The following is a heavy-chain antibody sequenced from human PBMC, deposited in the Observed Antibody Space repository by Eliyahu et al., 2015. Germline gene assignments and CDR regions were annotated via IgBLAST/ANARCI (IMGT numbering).Heavy chain of an antibody. Sequence: EVQLVQSGAEVKKPGESLKISCXGSGYSFTSYWIGWVRQMPGKGLEWMGIIXPGDSDTRYSPSFQGQVTISADKSISTAYLQWSSLKASDTAMYYCARLRDSSSWYARYFDYWGQGTLVTVSS. CDR1: GYSFTSYW. D-gene: IGHD6-13*01. J-gene: IGHJ4*02. CDR3: ARLRDSSSWYARYFDY. V-gene: IGHV5-51*01. CDR2: IXPGDSDT.